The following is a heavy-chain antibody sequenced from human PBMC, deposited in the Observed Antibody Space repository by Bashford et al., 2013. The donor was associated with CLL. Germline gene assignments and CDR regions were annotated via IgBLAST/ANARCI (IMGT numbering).Heavy chain of an antibody. D-gene: IGHD5-18*01. Sequence: GESLKISCEGSGYSFVSYWIGWVRQMPGKGLEWMGIIYPGDSETRYSPSFQGQVTISVDKSISTAYLQWGSLQASDTAIYYCARQDGYEVDYWGQGTLVTVSS. J-gene: IGHJ4*02. CDR3: ARQDGYEVDY. V-gene: IGHV5-51*01. CDR2: IYPGDSET. CDR1: GYSFVSYW.